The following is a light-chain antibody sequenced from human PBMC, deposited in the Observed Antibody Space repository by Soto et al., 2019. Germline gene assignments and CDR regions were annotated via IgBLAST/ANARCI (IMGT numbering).Light chain of an antibody. CDR1: QGISSY. J-gene: IGKJ4*01. V-gene: IGKV1-9*01. CDR2: AAS. CDR3: QQLNSYPLT. Sequence: DIQLTQSPSFLSASVGDRVTITCRASQGISSYLAWYQQKPGKAPKLLIYAASTLQSGVPSRFSGSGSGTEFTLTISSLQPDDFATDYCQQLNSYPLTFRGGTKVEIK.